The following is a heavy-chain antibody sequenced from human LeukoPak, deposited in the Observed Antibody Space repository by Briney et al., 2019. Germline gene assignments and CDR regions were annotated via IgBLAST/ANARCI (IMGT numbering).Heavy chain of an antibody. D-gene: IGHD5-18*01. CDR2: IIPIFGTA. Sequence: GASVKVSCKASGCTLSSYAISWVRQAPGQGLEWMGGIIPIFGTANYAQKFQGRVTITADESTSTAYMELSSLRSEDPAVYYCSRVDTAMVTIGGFDYWGQGTLVTVSS. J-gene: IGHJ4*02. CDR3: SRVDTAMVTIGGFDY. CDR1: GCTLSSYA. V-gene: IGHV1-69*13.